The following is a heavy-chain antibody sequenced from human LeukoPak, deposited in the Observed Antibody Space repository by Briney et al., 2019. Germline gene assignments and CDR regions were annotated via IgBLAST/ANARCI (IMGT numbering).Heavy chain of an antibody. J-gene: IGHJ4*02. CDR2: IYYSGST. V-gene: IGHV4-31*11. D-gene: IGHD2-2*02. Sequence: SETLSLTCAVYGGSFSGYYWSWIRLHPGKGLEWIGYIYYSGSTYYNPSLKSRVTISVDTSKNQFSLKLSSVTAADTAVYYCARRAIYYSFDYWGQGTLVTVSS. CDR3: ARRAIYYSFDY. CDR1: GGSFSGYY.